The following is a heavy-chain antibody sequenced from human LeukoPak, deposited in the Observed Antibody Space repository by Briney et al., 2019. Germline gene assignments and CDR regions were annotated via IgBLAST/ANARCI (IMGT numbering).Heavy chain of an antibody. Sequence: GGSLRLSCSASGFXFSDYAMHWVRQAPGRGLQFVSAISSSGDYTSYSDSVKGRFTISRDNSKNTLHLQMSSLRPEDTAVHFCVKRGRTSDYAYDYWGQGSLVTVSS. J-gene: IGHJ4*02. V-gene: IGHV3-64D*06. CDR2: ISSSGDYT. CDR1: GFXFSDYA. D-gene: IGHD4-17*01. CDR3: VKRGRTSDYAYDY.